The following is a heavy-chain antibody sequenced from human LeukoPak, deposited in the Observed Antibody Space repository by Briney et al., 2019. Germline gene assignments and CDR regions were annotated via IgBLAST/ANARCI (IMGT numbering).Heavy chain of an antibody. CDR1: GASFSDYY. J-gene: IGHJ6*02. D-gene: IGHD1-26*01. CDR2: IYYTGST. V-gene: IGHV4-59*01. CDR3: ARDRDVGTYYYYYGLDV. Sequence: PSETLSLTCSVSGASFSDYYWSWVRQPPGKGLEWIGYIYYTGSTSYNPSLKSRATISVDTSKSQFSLNLTSVTAADTAVYYCARDRDVGTYYYYYGLDVWGQGTTVTVSS.